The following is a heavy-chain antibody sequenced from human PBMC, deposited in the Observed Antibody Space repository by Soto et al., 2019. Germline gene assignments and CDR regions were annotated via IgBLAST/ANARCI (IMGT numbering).Heavy chain of an antibody. CDR3: ARPYCSGGSCRLFNWFDP. V-gene: IGHV1-18*01. J-gene: IGHJ5*02. CDR2: ISPNNGNT. D-gene: IGHD2-15*01. Sequence: GASVKVSCKASGYTFTSYGISWVRQAPGQGLEWMGWISPNNGNTNYAQKLQGRVTMTTDTSTSTAYMELSSLRSEDTAVYYCARPYCSGGSCRLFNWFDPWGQGTLVTVSS. CDR1: GYTFTSYG.